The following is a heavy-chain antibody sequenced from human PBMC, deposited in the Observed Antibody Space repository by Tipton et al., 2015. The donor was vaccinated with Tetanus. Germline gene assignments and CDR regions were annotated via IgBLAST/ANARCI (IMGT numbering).Heavy chain of an antibody. CDR3: ARDHGITWGGMGYYYGMDV. J-gene: IGHJ6*02. V-gene: IGHV4-30-4*01. Sequence: LRLSCSVSGGSVNSGTYYWSWIRQPPGKGLESIGYIYYSGSTYYNPSLKSRVTISVDTPKNQFSLRLSSVTAADTAVYYCARDHGITWGGMGYYYGMDVWGQGTTVTVSS. CDR1: GGSVNSGTYY. CDR2: IYYSGST. D-gene: IGHD3-16*01.